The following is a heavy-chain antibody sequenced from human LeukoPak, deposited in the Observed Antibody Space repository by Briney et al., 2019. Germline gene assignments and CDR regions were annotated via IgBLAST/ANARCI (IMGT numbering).Heavy chain of an antibody. CDR1: GFTFTTYS. D-gene: IGHD3-22*01. Sequence: PGGSLRLSCAASGFTFTTYSMNWVRQAPGKGLEWVAYISSTGRTICYADSVKGRFTISRDNAKNSLYLQMNSLRAEDTAVYYCARSTYYSDSSPYPFHYWGQGSMVTVSS. CDR3: ARSTYYSDSSPYPFHY. CDR2: ISSTGRTI. J-gene: IGHJ1*01. V-gene: IGHV3-48*04.